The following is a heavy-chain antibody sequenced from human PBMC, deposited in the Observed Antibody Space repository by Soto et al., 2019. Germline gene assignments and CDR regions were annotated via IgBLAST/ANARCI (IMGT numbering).Heavy chain of an antibody. CDR3: ARGVGMDV. Sequence: PSETLSLTCAVYGGSFRGYYWSWIRQPPGKGLEWIGEINHSGSTNYNPSLKSRVTISVDTSKNQFSLKLSSVTAADTAVYYCARGVGMDVWSKGTTVTVSS. J-gene: IGHJ6*04. CDR2: INHSGST. CDR1: GGSFRGYY. V-gene: IGHV4-34*01.